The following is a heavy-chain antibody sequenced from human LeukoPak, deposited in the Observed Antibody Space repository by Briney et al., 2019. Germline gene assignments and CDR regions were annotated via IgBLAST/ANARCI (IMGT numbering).Heavy chain of an antibody. CDR1: GDSISSPSHY. J-gene: IGHJ1*01. Sequence: SETLSLTCTVSGDSISSPSHYWVWIRQPPGKGLEWIGSMFYTGNSYYNPSLTTRANIFVDTSKNQFSLWLSSVPAADTAVYYCARHSRVLATIMEYFHHWGQGTLVTVSS. D-gene: IGHD4/OR15-4a*01. V-gene: IGHV4-39*01. CDR3: ARHSRVLATIMEYFHH. CDR2: MFYTGNS.